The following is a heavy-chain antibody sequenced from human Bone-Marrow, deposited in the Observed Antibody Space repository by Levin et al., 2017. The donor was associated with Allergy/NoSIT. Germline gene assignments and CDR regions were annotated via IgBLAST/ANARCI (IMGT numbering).Heavy chain of an antibody. D-gene: IGHD2-2*01. CDR1: GFTFSRYS. CDR3: ARPDCSGTSCYYFFDS. V-gene: IGHV3-48*02. Sequence: GGSLRLSCAASGFTFSRYSMNWVRQAPGRGLEGVSYISRSSSTISYADSVKGRFTISRDNAKNSLYLQMNSLRDEDTAVYYCARPDCSGTSCYYFFDSWGQGTLVTVSS. J-gene: IGHJ4*02. CDR2: ISRSSSTI.